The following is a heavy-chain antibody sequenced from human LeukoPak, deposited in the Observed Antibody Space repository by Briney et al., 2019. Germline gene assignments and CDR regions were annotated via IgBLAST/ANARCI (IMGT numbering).Heavy chain of an antibody. V-gene: IGHV4-34*01. Sequence: KTSETLSLTCAVYGGSFSGYYWSWIRQPPGKGLEWIGEINHSGSTNYNPSLKSRVTISVDTSKNQFSLKLSSVTAADTAVYYCARGFYYSSSWYDYYYYYMDVWGKGTTVTVSS. J-gene: IGHJ6*03. CDR2: INHSGST. D-gene: IGHD6-13*01. CDR3: ARGFYYSSSWYDYYYYYMDV. CDR1: GGSFSGYY.